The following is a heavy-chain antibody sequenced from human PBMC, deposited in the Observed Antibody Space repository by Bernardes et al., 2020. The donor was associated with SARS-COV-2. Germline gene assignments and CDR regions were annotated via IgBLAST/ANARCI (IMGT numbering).Heavy chain of an antibody. V-gene: IGHV3-23*01. CDR2: ISGSGGST. CDR3: AKDGVITFGGLAPGPYYYGMDV. Sequence: GGSLRLSCAASGFTFSSYAMSWVRQAPGKGLEWVSAISGSGGSTYYADSVKGRFTISRDNSKNTLYLQMNSLRAEDTAVYYCAKDGVITFGGLAPGPYYYGMDVWGQGTTVTVSS. D-gene: IGHD3-16*01. CDR1: GFTFSSYA. J-gene: IGHJ6*02.